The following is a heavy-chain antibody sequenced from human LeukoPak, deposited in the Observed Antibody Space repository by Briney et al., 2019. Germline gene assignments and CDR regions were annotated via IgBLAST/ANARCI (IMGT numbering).Heavy chain of an antibody. CDR1: GGSFSGYY. V-gene: IGHV4-34*01. CDR3: ASGSVVTAMGY. D-gene: IGHD2-21*02. CDR2: INHSGST. J-gene: IGHJ4*02. Sequence: SETLSLTCAVYGGSFSGYYWSWIRQPPGKGLEWIGEINHSGSTNYNPSLKGRVTISVDTSKNQFSLKLSSVTAADTAVYYCASGSVVTAMGYWGQGTLVTVSS.